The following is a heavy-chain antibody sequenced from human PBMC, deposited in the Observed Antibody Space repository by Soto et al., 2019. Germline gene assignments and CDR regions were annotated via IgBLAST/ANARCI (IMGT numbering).Heavy chain of an antibody. CDR2: ISGSGGST. CDR1: GYTFTSYA. CDR3: AKDGWFGELLSNYYYYGMDV. Sequence: VQLVQSGAEVKKPGASVKVSCKASGYTFTSYAMSWVRQAPGKGLEWVSAISGSGGSTYYADSVKGRFTISRDNSKNTLYLQMNSLRAEDTAVYYCAKDGWFGELLSNYYYYGMDVWGQGTTVTVSS. D-gene: IGHD3-10*01. V-gene: IGHV3-23*04. J-gene: IGHJ6*02.